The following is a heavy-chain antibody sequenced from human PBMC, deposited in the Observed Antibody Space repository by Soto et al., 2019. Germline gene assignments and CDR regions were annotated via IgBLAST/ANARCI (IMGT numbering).Heavy chain of an antibody. CDR2: INPSGGST. V-gene: IGHV1-46*01. CDR1: GYTFAIYY. J-gene: IGHJ4*02. D-gene: IGHD1-26*01. CDR3: ARWGDRISITVGAQYRTRYFDY. Sequence: ASVKLSCKASGYTFAIYYMHWVRQAPGQGLEWMGIINPSGGSTSYAQKFQGRVTMTRDTSTSTVYMELSSLRSEDTAVYYCARWGDRISITVGAQYRTRYFDYWGQGTLVTVSS.